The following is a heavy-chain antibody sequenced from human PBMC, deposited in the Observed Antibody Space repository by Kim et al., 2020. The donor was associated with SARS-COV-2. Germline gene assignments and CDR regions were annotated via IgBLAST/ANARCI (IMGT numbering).Heavy chain of an antibody. J-gene: IGHJ6*02. CDR1: GGTFSSYA. Sequence: SVKVSCKASGGTFSSYAISWVRQAPGQGLEWMGGIIPIFGTANYAQKFQGRVTITADESTSTAYMELSSLRSEDTAVYYCAVGDPGAYYYYYGMDVWGQGTTVTVSS. CDR3: AVGDPGAYYYYYGMDV. CDR2: IIPIFGTA. V-gene: IGHV1-69*13. D-gene: IGHD2-21*02.